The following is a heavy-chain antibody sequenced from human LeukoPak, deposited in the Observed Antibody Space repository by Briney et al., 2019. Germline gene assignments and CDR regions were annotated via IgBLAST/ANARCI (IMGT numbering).Heavy chain of an antibody. CDR3: ARDFGPTTVTTFSY. D-gene: IGHD4-17*01. Sequence: GGSLRLSCAASGFTFSSYSMNWVRQAPGKGLEWVSSISSSSSYIYYADSVKGRFTISRDNAKNSLYLQMNSLRAEDTAVYYCARDFGPTTVTTFSYWGQGTLVTVSS. CDR2: ISSSSSYI. V-gene: IGHV3-21*01. CDR1: GFTFSSYS. J-gene: IGHJ4*02.